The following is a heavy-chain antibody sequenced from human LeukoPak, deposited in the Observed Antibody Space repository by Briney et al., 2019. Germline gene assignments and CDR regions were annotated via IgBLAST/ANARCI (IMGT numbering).Heavy chain of an antibody. Sequence: ASVKLSCKASGYTFTSYYMHWVRHAPGQGLEWMGIINPSGGSTSYARKFQGRVTMTRDTSTSTVYLELSSLRSEDTAVYYCARYDILTGIDYWGQGTLVTVSS. CDR1: GYTFTSYY. J-gene: IGHJ4*02. V-gene: IGHV1-46*01. D-gene: IGHD3-9*01. CDR2: INPSGGST. CDR3: ARYDILTGIDY.